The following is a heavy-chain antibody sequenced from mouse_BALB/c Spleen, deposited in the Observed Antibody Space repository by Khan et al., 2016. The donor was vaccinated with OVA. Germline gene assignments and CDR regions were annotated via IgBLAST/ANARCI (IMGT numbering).Heavy chain of an antibody. CDR3: VRALHYYGSSYEGFAY. CDR1: GYTFTSYV. Sequence: VQLKESGPELVKPGASVKMSCKVSGYTFTSYVMHWVKQKPGQGLEWIGYIHPYTYDVKYNEKFKGKATLTSDKSSSTAYMELSGLTSEDSAVYYCVRALHYYGSSYEGFAYWSQGTLVTVSA. CDR2: IHPYTYDV. V-gene: IGHV1S136*01. D-gene: IGHD1-1*01. J-gene: IGHJ3*01.